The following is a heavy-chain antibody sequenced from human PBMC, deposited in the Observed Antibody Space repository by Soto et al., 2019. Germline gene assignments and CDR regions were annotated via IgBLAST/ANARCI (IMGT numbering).Heavy chain of an antibody. V-gene: IGHV3-66*01. CDR1: GFTVSSNY. Sequence: EVQLVESGGGLVQPGGSLRLSCAASGFTVSSNYMSWVRQAPGKGLEWVSVIYSGGSTYYADSVKDRFTISRDNSKNTLYLQMNSLRAEDTAVYYCAREGYCSGGSCYDYWGQGTLVTVSS. J-gene: IGHJ4*02. CDR3: AREGYCSGGSCYDY. CDR2: IYSGGST. D-gene: IGHD2-15*01.